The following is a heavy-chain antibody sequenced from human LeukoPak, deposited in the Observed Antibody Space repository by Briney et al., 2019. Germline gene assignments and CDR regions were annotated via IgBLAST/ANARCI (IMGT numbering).Heavy chain of an antibody. D-gene: IGHD6-6*01. CDR1: GFTFSTYW. CDR2: IKQDGREK. V-gene: IGHV3-7*03. Sequence: GGSLRLSCAASGFTFSTYWMSWVRQAPGKGLEWVANIKQDGREKYYVDSVKGRFTISRDNAKNSLYLQMNTLRAEDTAVYYCARPGGSSSSPDFDYWGQGTLVTVSS. J-gene: IGHJ4*02. CDR3: ARPGGSSSSPDFDY.